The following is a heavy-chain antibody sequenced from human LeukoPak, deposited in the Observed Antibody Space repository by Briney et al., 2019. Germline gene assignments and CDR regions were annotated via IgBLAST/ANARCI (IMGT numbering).Heavy chain of an antibody. CDR3: ARMGVTNFDY. CDR2: ISSSSSYI. J-gene: IGHJ4*02. Sequence: GGSLRLSCAASGFTFSSYSMNWVRRAPGKGLEWVSSISSSSSYIYYADSVKGRFTISRDNAKNSLYLQMNSLRAEDTAVYYCARMGVTNFDYWGQGTLVTVSS. D-gene: IGHD2-21*02. V-gene: IGHV3-21*01. CDR1: GFTFSSYS.